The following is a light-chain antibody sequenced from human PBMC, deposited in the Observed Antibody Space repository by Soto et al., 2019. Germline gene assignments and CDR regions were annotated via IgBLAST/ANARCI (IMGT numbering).Light chain of an antibody. V-gene: IGKV4-1*01. Sequence: DIVMPQSPDSLAVSLGERATIHCKSRQSVLYSSNNKTYLAWYQQKPGQAPRLVIFDESNRDTGVPARFSGSGSGTDFTLTISRLEPEDFAIYFCQQTSSRPVTFGQGTRLEIK. CDR3: QQTSSRPVT. CDR2: DES. CDR1: QSVLYSSNNKTY. J-gene: IGKJ5*01.